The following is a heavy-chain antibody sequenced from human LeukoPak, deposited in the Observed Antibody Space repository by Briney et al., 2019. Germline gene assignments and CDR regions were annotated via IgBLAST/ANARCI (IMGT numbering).Heavy chain of an antibody. CDR1: GGSFSGYY. Sequence: PSETLSLTCAVYGGSFSGYYWSWIRQPPGKGLEWIGEINHSGSTNYNPSLKSRVTISVDTSKNQFSLKLSSMTAADTAVYYCARAPLVVTAIAAVDYWGQGTLVTVSS. CDR2: INHSGST. D-gene: IGHD2-21*02. CDR3: ARAPLVVTAIAAVDY. V-gene: IGHV4-34*01. J-gene: IGHJ4*02.